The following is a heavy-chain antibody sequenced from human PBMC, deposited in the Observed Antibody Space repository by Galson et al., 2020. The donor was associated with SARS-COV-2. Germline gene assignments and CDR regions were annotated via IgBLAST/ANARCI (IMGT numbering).Heavy chain of an antibody. CDR1: GGSISSGGSY. CDR2: IYYSGST. J-gene: IGHJ4*02. V-gene: IGHV4-31*03. Sequence: ETSETLSLTCTVSGGSISSGGSYWGWIRQHPGKGLEWIGYIYYSGSTYYNPSLKSRVTISVDTSKNQFSLKLSSVTAADTAGYYCATRPIGVTILVGAPHYLGYWGQGTLGTVAS. D-gene: IGHD3-3*01. CDR3: ATRPIGVTILVGAPHYLGY.